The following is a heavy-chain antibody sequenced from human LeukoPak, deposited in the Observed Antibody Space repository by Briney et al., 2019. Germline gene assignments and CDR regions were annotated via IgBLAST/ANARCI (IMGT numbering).Heavy chain of an antibody. CDR2: INADGSRI. Sequence: GGSLRLSCAASGFTFSNYWMHWVRQAPGKGLVWVSRINADGSRITYADSVKGRFTISRDNAMNTVYLQMNSLRAEDTAVYYCAKNYASIAAPEGYWGQGTLVTVSS. CDR1: GFTFSNYW. J-gene: IGHJ4*02. D-gene: IGHD6-6*01. CDR3: AKNYASIAAPEGY. V-gene: IGHV3-74*01.